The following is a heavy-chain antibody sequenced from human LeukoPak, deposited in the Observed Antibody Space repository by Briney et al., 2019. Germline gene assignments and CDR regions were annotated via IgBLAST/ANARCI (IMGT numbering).Heavy chain of an antibody. V-gene: IGHV3-74*01. Sequence: GGSLRLSCAASGFTLSSYWMHWVRQAPGKGLVWVSRINSDGSSTSYADSVKGRFTISRDNAKNTLYLQMNSLRAEDTAVYYCARGDGYNPFDYWGQGTLVTVSS. CDR3: ARGDGYNPFDY. CDR2: INSDGSST. D-gene: IGHD5-24*01. CDR1: GFTLSSYW. J-gene: IGHJ4*02.